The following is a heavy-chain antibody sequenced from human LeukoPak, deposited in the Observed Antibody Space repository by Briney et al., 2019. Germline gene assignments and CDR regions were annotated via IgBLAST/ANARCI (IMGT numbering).Heavy chain of an antibody. CDR2: INAGNGNT. J-gene: IGHJ4*02. D-gene: IGHD3-22*01. CDR3: ARKSSGFYYFDY. CDR1: GYTFTSYA. Sequence: ASVKVSCKASGYTFTSYAMHWVRQAPGQRLEWMGWINAGNGNTKYSQKFQGRVTITRDTSASTAYMELSSLRSDDTAVYYCARKSSGFYYFDYWGQGTLVTVSS. V-gene: IGHV1-3*01.